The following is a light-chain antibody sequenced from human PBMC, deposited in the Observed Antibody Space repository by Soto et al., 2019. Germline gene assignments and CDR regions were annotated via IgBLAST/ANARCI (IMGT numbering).Light chain of an antibody. CDR1: SGHSNYA. J-gene: IGLJ2*01. Sequence: QTVVTQSPSASASLGASVKLTCTLSSGHSNYAIAWHQQQPEKGPRYLMKLNSDGSHSKGDGIPDRFSGSSSGAERYLTISSIQSDDEADYYCQTWAPGIQVFGGGTKLTVL. CDR2: LNSDGSH. CDR3: QTWAPGIQV. V-gene: IGLV4-69*02.